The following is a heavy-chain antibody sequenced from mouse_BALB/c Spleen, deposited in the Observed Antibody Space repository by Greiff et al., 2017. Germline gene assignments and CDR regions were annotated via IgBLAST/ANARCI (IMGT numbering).Heavy chain of an antibody. CDR2: IDTSDSYT. D-gene: IGHD4-1*01. Sequence: VQLQQPGAELVMPGASVKMSCKASGYTFTDYWMHWVKQRPGQGLEWIGAIDTSDSYTSYNQKFKGKATLTVDESSSTAYMQLSSLTSEDSAVYYCARSELGRGSWFAYWGQGTLVTVSA. CDR1: GYTFTDYW. V-gene: IGHV1-69*01. CDR3: ARSELGRGSWFAY. J-gene: IGHJ3*01.